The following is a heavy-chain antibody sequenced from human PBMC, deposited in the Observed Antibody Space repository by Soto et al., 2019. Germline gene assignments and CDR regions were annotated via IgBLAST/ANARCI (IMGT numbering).Heavy chain of an antibody. V-gene: IGHV4-30-4*01. CDR2: IYNSGST. J-gene: IGHJ3*02. D-gene: IGHD2-2*01. CDR3: ARERESRYCISTSCPRDAFDI. CDR1: GGSISSGDYY. Sequence: QVQLQESGPGLVKPSQTLSLTCTVSGGSISSGDYYWSWIRQPPGKGLEWIGYIYNSGSTYYNPSLKSRVTISEDMSKNQFSLKLSSVTATDTAVYYCARERESRYCISTSCPRDAFDIWGQGTMVTVSS.